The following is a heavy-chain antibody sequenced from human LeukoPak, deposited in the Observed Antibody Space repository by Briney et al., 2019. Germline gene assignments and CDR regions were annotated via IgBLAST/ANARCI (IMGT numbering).Heavy chain of an antibody. CDR1: GGSFSNYA. J-gene: IGHJ4*02. D-gene: IGHD6-13*01. CDR3: ARVPPGGIFSSDY. CDR2: INPSGGST. V-gene: IGHV1-46*01. Sequence: ASVKVSCKASGGSFSNYAISWVRQAPGQGLEWMGIINPSGGSTSYAQKFQGRVTMTRDTSTSTAYMELSSLRSEDTAVYYCARVPPGGIFSSDYWGQGTLVTVSS.